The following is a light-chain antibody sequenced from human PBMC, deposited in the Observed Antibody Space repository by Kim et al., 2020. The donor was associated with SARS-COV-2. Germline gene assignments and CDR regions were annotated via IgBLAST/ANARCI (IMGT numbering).Light chain of an antibody. CDR1: SGDIGASKF. V-gene: IGLV2-14*03. CDR3: SSFTTSISYV. J-gene: IGLJ1*01. Sequence: QSALTQPASVSGSPGQSITISCTGTSGDIGASKFVSWYQQHPGKAPNLLIYDVSKRPSGLSDRFSASKSGNTASLTISGLQAEDGADYYCSSFTTSISYVFGTGTKVAVL. CDR2: DVS.